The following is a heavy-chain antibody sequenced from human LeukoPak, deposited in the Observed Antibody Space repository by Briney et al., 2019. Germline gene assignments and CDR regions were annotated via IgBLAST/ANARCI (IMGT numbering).Heavy chain of an antibody. CDR3: ARSYYYGSGSYYNFQIYFDY. J-gene: IGHJ4*02. CDR1: GYSFTSYW. Sequence: GESLKISCKGSGYSFTSYWIGWVRQMPGKGLEWMGIIYPGDSDTRYSPSFQGQVTISADKSISTAYLQWSSLKASDTAMYYCARSYYYGSGSYYNFQIYFDYWGQGTPVTVSS. D-gene: IGHD3-10*01. CDR2: IYPGDSDT. V-gene: IGHV5-51*01.